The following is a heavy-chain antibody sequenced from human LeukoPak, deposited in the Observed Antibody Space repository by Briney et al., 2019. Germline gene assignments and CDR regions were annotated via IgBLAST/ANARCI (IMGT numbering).Heavy chain of an antibody. CDR2: INYSGST. J-gene: IGHJ3*02. V-gene: IGHV4-59*01. CDR3: ARDPHYGDILNDPFDI. D-gene: IGHD4-17*01. CDR1: GGSISDYY. Sequence: SETLSLTCSVSGGSISDYYWSWIRQPPGKGLEWIGYINYSGSTKYNPSLKSRVTISVDTSKNQFSLKLSSVTAADTAVYFCARDPHYGDILNDPFDIWGQGTMVTVSS.